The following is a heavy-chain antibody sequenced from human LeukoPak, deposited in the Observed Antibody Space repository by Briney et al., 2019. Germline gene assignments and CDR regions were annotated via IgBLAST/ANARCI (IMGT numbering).Heavy chain of an antibody. CDR1: GGTFSSYA. D-gene: IGHD5-18*01. CDR3: ASFPGTAMATSYYYYGMDV. CDR2: IIPIFGTA. V-gene: IGHV1-69*13. Sequence: ASVKVSCKASGGTFSSYAISWVRQAPGQGLEWMGGIIPIFGTANYAQKFQGRVTITADESTSTAYMELSSLRSEDTAVYYCASFPGTAMATSYYYYGMDVWGKGTTVTVSS. J-gene: IGHJ6*04.